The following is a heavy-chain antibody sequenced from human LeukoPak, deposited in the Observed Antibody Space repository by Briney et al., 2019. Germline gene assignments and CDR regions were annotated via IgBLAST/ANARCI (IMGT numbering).Heavy chain of an antibody. CDR3: ARDRSDRLAVAGTSAFDY. J-gene: IGHJ4*02. CDR1: GFTFSSYS. CDR2: ISSSSSYI. Sequence: SGGSLRLSCAASGFTFSSYSMNWVRQAPGKGLEWVSSISSSSSYIYYADSVKGRFTISRDNAKNSLYLQMNSLRAEDTAVYYCARDRSDRLAVAGTSAFDYWGQGTLVTVSS. D-gene: IGHD6-19*01. V-gene: IGHV3-21*01.